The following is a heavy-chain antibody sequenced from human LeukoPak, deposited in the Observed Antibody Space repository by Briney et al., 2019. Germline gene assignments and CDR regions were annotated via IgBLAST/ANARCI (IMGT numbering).Heavy chain of an antibody. J-gene: IGHJ4*02. CDR3: AKVRPLIVVVITLFDY. V-gene: IGHV3-23*01. CDR1: GFTFRRYA. D-gene: IGHD3-22*01. CDR2: ISGSGSST. Sequence: GTLRLSCAASGFTFRRYAMRQVRQAPPKGPQSVSAISGSGSSTYYADSVKGRFTISRDNSKNTLYLQMNSLRAEDTAVYYCAKVRPLIVVVITLFDYWGQGTLVTVSS.